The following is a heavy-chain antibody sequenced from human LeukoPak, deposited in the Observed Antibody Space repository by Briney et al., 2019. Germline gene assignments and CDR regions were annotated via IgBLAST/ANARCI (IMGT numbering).Heavy chain of an antibody. CDR3: ARASSSWPGNRFDP. CDR2: IYYSGST. CDR1: GGSISSSSYY. Sequence: PSETLSLTCTVSGGSISSSSYYWGWIRQPPGKGLEWIVSIYYSGSTYYNPSLKSRVTISVDTSKNQFSLKLSSVTAADTAVYYCARASSSWPGNRFDPWGQGTLVTVSS. J-gene: IGHJ5*02. D-gene: IGHD6-13*01. V-gene: IGHV4-39*01.